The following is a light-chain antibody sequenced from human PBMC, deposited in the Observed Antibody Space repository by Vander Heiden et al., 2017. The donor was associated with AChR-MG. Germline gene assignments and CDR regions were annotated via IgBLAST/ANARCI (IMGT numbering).Light chain of an antibody. CDR2: RNN. Sequence: QSVLTQPPSASVTPQLRFTIPCPGSCPNIGSNYVYCYQQPRGTAPKLLIYRNNRRPSGVPGRFSGTKSGASASLASSGLRSEDEADYYCAAWDDSLSGSVFGTGTKVTVL. J-gene: IGLJ1*01. CDR1: CPNIGSNY. CDR3: AAWDDSLSGSV. V-gene: IGLV1-47*01.